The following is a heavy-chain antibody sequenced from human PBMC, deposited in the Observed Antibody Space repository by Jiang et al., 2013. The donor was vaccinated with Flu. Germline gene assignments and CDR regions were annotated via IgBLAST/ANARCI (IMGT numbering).Heavy chain of an antibody. CDR2: VRFDGTEK. CDR1: GFSFSYYA. V-gene: IGHV3-30*02. Sequence: QLLESGGGVVRPGGSLRLSCAASGFSFSYYAMYWVRQAPGKGLEWMASVRFDGTEKYYADSVRGRFTISRDNSKNMLFLQMNSLRPDDTAMYYCATLRGSSYDTYLLDSWGQGTLVTVSS. CDR3: ATLRGSSYDTYLLDS. D-gene: IGHD1-1*01. J-gene: IGHJ4*02.